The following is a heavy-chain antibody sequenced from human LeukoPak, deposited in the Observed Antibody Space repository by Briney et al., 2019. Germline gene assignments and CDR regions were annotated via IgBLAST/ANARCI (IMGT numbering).Heavy chain of an antibody. V-gene: IGHV3-20*04. Sequence: PGGSLRLSCAASGFTFDDYGMSWVRQAPGKGLEWVSGINWNGGSTGYADSVKGRFTISRDNAKNSLYLQMDSLRAEDTALYYCARDRVVVAATLIYFDYWGQGTLVTVSS. D-gene: IGHD2-15*01. CDR3: ARDRVVVAATLIYFDY. CDR2: INWNGGST. J-gene: IGHJ4*02. CDR1: GFTFDDYG.